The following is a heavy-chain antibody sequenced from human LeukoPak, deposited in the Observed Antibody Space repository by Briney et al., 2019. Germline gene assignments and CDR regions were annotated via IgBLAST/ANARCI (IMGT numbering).Heavy chain of an antibody. D-gene: IGHD2-2*01. CDR1: GGSISSYY. CDR3: ASEGYCSSTSCRGERYMDV. Sequence: KPSETLSLTCTVSGGSISSYYWSWIRQPPGKGLEWIGYIYYSGSTNYNPSLKSRVTISVDTSKNQFSLRLSSVTAADTAVYYCASEGYCSSTSCRGERYMDVWAKGPRSPSP. V-gene: IGHV4-59*01. CDR2: IYYSGST. J-gene: IGHJ6*03.